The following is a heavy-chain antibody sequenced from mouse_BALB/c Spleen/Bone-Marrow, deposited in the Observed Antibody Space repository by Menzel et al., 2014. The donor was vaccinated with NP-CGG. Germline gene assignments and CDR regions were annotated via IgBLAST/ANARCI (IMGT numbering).Heavy chain of an antibody. D-gene: IGHD2-1*01. CDR1: GFAFSSYD. CDR3: ARHGGNYVYYAMDY. Sequence: EVQEVESGGGLVKPGGSLKFSCAASGFAFSSYDMSWVRQTPEKRLEWVAYISSGGGSTYYPDTVKGRFTISRDNAKNTLYLQMSSLKSEDTAMYYCARHGGNYVYYAMDYWGQGTSVTVSS. J-gene: IGHJ4*01. V-gene: IGHV5-12-1*01. CDR2: ISSGGGST.